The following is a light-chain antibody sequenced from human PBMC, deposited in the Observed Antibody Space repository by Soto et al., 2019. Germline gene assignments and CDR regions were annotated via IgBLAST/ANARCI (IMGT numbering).Light chain of an antibody. J-gene: IGLJ3*02. CDR1: SNDVGSYDL. CDR2: EAN. V-gene: IGLV2-23*01. Sequence: QSALTQPASVSGSPGQSINISCTGTSNDVGSYDLVSWYQLHPGKAPKLVIYEANKRPSGIPGRFSVSKSGNTASLTISGLQAEDEAHYYCCSYARGRIWVFGGGTKLTVL. CDR3: CSYARGRIWV.